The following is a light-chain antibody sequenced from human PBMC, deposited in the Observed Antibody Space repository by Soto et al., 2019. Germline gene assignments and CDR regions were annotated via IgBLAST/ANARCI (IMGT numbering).Light chain of an antibody. J-gene: IGLJ1*01. CDR3: QAWDSNTLYV. CDR1: KLGDKY. CDR2: QDT. V-gene: IGLV3-1*01. Sequence: SYELTQPPSVSVSPGQTASITCSGDKLGDKYACWYQQKPGQSPVLVIYQDTKRPSGIPERFSGSNSGNTATLTISGTQAMDEADYYCQAWDSNTLYVFGSGTKLTVL.